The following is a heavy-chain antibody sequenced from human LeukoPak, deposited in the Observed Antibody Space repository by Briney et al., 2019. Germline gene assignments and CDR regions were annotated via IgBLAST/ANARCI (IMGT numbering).Heavy chain of an antibody. J-gene: IGHJ5*02. V-gene: IGHV1-2*02. CDR2: IHPTSGGT. Sequence: ASVKVSCKASGYTFTGYYMHWVRQAPGQGLEWMGWIHPTSGGTKYGQNFQGRVTLTRDTSISTAYMELSRLRSDDTAVYYCARGPRSSGWYARGNWFDPWGQGTLVTVSS. CDR1: GYTFTGYY. D-gene: IGHD6-19*01. CDR3: ARGPRSSGWYARGNWFDP.